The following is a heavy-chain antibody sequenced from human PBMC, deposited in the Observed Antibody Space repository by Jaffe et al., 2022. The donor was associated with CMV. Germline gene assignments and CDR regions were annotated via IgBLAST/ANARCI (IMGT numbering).Heavy chain of an antibody. CDR3: AREGADDFWSGYSSFDI. CDR2: ISSSSSYI. V-gene: IGHV3-21*01. Sequence: EVQLVESGGGLVKPGGSLRLSCAASGFTFSSYSMNWVRQAPGKGLEWVSSISSSSSYIYYADSVKGRFTISRDNAKNSLYLQMNSLRAEDTAVYYCAREGADDFWSGYSSFDIWGQGTMVTVSS. J-gene: IGHJ3*02. CDR1: GFTFSSYS. D-gene: IGHD3-3*01.